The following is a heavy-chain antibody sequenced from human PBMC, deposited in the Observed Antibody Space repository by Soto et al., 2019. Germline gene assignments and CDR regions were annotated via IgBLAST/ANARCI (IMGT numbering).Heavy chain of an antibody. V-gene: IGHV1-46*01. CDR2: INPSGGST. J-gene: IGHJ6*02. D-gene: IGHD2-21*02. CDR1: GYTFTTYY. Sequence: ASVKVSCKASGYTFTTYYIHWLRQAPGQGLEWMGVINPSGGSTTYAQKFQGRVTMTRDTSTSTVHMELSSLRSEDTAVYYCAREWVVVVTGPDSYYYHGMDVWGQGTTVTVSS. CDR3: AREWVVVVTGPDSYYYHGMDV.